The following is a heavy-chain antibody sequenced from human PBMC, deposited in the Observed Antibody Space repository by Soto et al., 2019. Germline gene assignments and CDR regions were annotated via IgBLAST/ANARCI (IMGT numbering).Heavy chain of an antibody. J-gene: IGHJ4*02. Sequence: GASVKVSCKASGYTFTSYYMHWVRQAPGQGLEWMGIINPSGGSTSYAQKFQGRVTMTRDTSTSTVYMELSSLRSEDTAVYYCARHVSGSYSHEDQDFDYWGQGTLVTVSS. V-gene: IGHV1-46*01. CDR3: ARHVSGSYSHEDQDFDY. CDR2: INPSGGST. CDR1: GYTFTSYY. D-gene: IGHD1-26*01.